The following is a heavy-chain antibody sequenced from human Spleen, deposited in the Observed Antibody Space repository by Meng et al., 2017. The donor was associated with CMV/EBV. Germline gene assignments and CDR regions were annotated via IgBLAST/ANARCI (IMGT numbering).Heavy chain of an antibody. CDR3: ARDVAVLGGPREAWFDF. Sequence: SETLSLTFDVSGGSVISTYYYWNWIRQRTGKGLEWFWFISYTGSTDYNPSLKSRVTISVDTSKNQFSLQLTSVTAADTAVYYCARDVAVLGGPREAWFDFWGQGTLVTVSS. V-gene: IGHV4-31*11. D-gene: IGHD5-12*01. CDR2: ISYTGST. J-gene: IGHJ5*01. CDR1: GGSVISTYYY.